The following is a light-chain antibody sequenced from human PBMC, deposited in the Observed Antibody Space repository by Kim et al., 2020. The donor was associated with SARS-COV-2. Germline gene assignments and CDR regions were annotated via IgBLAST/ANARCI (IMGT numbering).Light chain of an antibody. CDR2: TAS. J-gene: IGKJ3*01. CDR3: QQFYTYPFT. V-gene: IGKV1-8*01. CDR1: QDINNN. Sequence: AIRMTQSPSSFSASAGDRVTITCRASQDINNNLALYQQKPGIAPKLLTYTASTLQNGVPSRFSGSGSGTEFTLTISCLQSEDFATYYCQQFYTYPFTFGPGTKVDIK.